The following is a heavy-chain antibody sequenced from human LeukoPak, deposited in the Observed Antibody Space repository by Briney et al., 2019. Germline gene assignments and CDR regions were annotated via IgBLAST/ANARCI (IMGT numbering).Heavy chain of an antibody. CDR2: INPNSGGT. CDR3: ARDRAGRGSYSNGMDV. CDR1: GYTFTGYY. V-gene: IGHV1-2*02. Sequence: ASVKVSCKASGYTFTGYYMHWVRQAPGQGLEWMGWINPNSGGTNYAQNFQGRVTMTRDTSISTAYMELSRLRSDDTAVYYCARDRAGRGSYSNGMDVWGQGTKVTVSS. D-gene: IGHD1-26*01. J-gene: IGHJ6*02.